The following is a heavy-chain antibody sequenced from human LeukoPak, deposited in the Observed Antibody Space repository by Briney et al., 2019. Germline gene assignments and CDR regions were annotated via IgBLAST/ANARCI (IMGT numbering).Heavy chain of an antibody. D-gene: IGHD3-3*01. V-gene: IGHV3-11*04. CDR3: AREGATITIFGVVSDNHFDY. Sequence: GGSLRLSCAASGFTFSDYYMSWIRQAPGKGLEWVSYISSSGSTIYYADSVKGRFTISRDNAKNSLYLQMNSLRAEDTAVYYCAREGATITIFGVVSDNHFDYWGQGTLVTVSS. CDR1: GFTFSDYY. J-gene: IGHJ4*02. CDR2: ISSSGSTI.